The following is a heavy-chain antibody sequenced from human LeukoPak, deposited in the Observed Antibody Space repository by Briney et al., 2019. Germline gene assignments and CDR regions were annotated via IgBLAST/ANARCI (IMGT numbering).Heavy chain of an antibody. V-gene: IGHV1-46*01. Sequence: ASVKVSCKASGYTFTSYYMHWVRQAPGQGLEWMGIINPSGGSTSYAQRFQGRVTMTRDTSTSTVYMELSSLRSEDTAVYYCARDSPLLNAFDIWGQGTMVTVSS. D-gene: IGHD2-15*01. J-gene: IGHJ3*02. CDR3: ARDSPLLNAFDI. CDR1: GYTFTSYY. CDR2: INPSGGST.